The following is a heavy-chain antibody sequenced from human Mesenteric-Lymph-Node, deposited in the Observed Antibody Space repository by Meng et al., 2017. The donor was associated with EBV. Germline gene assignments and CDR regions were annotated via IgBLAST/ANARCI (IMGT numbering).Heavy chain of an antibody. D-gene: IGHD6-13*01. CDR1: GVIFSSYT. CDR3: ARHYASTWFEADPTTAKVPIDY. Sequence: EVQLVESGGXLVKPGGSXRLSCAASGVIFSSYTMTWVRQAPGKGLEWVSSISSSSNYIHYADSMKGRFTISRDTAKSSLYLQMNSLRAEDTAVYYCARHYASTWFEADPTTAKVPIDYWGQGILVTVSS. J-gene: IGHJ4*02. V-gene: IGHV3-21*06. CDR2: ISSSSNYI.